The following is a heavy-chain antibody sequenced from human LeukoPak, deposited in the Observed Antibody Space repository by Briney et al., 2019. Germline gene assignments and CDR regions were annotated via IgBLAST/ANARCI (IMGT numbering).Heavy chain of an antibody. CDR2: INHSGST. CDR1: GGSFSGYY. J-gene: IGHJ4*02. V-gene: IGHV4-34*01. CDR3: ARTRYYYGSRSYGAPYYFDY. Sequence: SPSETLSLTCAVYGGSFSGYYWSWIRQPPGKGLEWIGEINHSGSTNYNPSLKSRVTISVDTSKNQFSLKLSSVTAADTAVYYCARTRYYYGSRSYGAPYYFDYWGQGTLVTVSS. D-gene: IGHD3-10*01.